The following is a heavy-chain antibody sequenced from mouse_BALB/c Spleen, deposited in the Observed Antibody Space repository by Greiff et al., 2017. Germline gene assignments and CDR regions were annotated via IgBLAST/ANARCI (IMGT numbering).Heavy chain of an antibody. J-gene: IGHJ4*01. CDR1: GFTFSSFG. V-gene: IGHV5-17*02. Sequence: EVKLMESGGGLVQPGGSRKLSCAASGFTFSSFGMHWVRQAPEKGLEWVAYISSGSSTIYYADTVKGRFTISRDNPKNTLFLQMTSLRSEDTAMYYCARGDYYGSQAMDYWGQGTSVTVSS. CDR2: ISSGSSTI. CDR3: ARGDYYGSQAMDY. D-gene: IGHD1-1*01.